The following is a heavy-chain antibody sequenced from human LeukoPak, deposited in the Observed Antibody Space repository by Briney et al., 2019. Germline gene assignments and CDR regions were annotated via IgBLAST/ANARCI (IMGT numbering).Heavy chain of an antibody. Sequence: PGGSLRLSCAASGFTFSSYWMHWVRQAPGKGLVWVSRINSDGSSTSYADSVKGRFTISRDNSKNTLYLQMNSLRAEDTAVYYCARGIAAAANEDRFDLWGQGTLVTVSS. V-gene: IGHV3-74*01. D-gene: IGHD6-13*01. J-gene: IGHJ5*02. CDR1: GFTFSSYW. CDR2: INSDGSST. CDR3: ARGIAAAANEDRFDL.